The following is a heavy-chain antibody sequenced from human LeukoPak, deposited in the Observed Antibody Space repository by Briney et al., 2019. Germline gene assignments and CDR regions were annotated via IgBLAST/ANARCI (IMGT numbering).Heavy chain of an antibody. D-gene: IGHD6-19*01. V-gene: IGHV3-7*05. Sequence: GGSLRLSCAASEFTFSRYWMSWVRQAPGKGLEWVANIKTDGSEKYYVDSLKGRFIISRDNAKNSLYLQMNSLRAEDTAVYYCARDWDGSGSPIDYWGQGTLVSVSS. CDR3: ARDWDGSGSPIDY. CDR1: EFTFSRYW. J-gene: IGHJ4*02. CDR2: IKTDGSEK.